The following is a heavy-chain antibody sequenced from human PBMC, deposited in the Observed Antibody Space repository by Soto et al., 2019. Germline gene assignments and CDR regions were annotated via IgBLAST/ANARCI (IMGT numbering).Heavy chain of an antibody. CDR3: ARDSLVYASTLYYYYMDV. CDR2: IYYSGST. V-gene: IGHV4-31*03. CDR1: GGSISSGGYY. J-gene: IGHJ6*03. Sequence: SETLSLTCTVSGGSISSGGYYWSWIRQHPGKGLEWIGYIYYSGSTYYNPSLKSRVTISVDTSKNQFSLKLSSVTAADTAVYYCARDSLVYASTLYYYYMDVWGKGTTVTVSS. D-gene: IGHD2-8*01.